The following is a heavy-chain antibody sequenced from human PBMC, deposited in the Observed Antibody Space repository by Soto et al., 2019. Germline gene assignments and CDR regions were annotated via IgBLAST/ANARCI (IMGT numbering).Heavy chain of an antibody. CDR1: GGSINTYY. Sequence: SETLSLTCTVSGGSINTYYWTWIRQPPGRGLEWIGYIYHSGNTYYNPSLKSRVTISVVRSKNQFFLDLNYVTAADTAVYYCARFGHSGGYFPSYFDSWGQGTLVTVSS. CDR2: IYHSGNT. V-gene: IGHV4-59*12. CDR3: ARFGHSGGYFPSYFDS. J-gene: IGHJ4*02. D-gene: IGHD3-22*01.